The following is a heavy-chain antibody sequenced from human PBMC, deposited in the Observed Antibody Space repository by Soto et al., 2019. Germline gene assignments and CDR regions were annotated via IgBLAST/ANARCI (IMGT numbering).Heavy chain of an antibody. V-gene: IGHV3-15*07. CDR3: TTDVWTSRGVDH. CDR2: IKRKIDGETT. CDR1: GFTFSDAW. Sequence: EVQLVESGGDLVKPGGSLRLSCAASGFTFSDAWMNWVRQAPGKGLEWVGRIKRKIDGETTEYAAPVKGRFTISRDDSVNTVYLQMDSLKTDDTAVYYCTTDVWTSRGVDHWGQGTLVTVSS. D-gene: IGHD2-2*01. J-gene: IGHJ4*02.